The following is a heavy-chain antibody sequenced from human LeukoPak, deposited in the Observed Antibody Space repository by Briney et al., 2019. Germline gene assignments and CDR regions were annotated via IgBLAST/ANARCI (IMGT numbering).Heavy chain of an antibody. V-gene: IGHV3-23*01. CDR1: GLRFRSYA. CDR2: ISDDSSFT. CDR3: AKGRCSGVGCDSFHS. D-gene: IGHD2-15*01. Sequence: PGGSLRLSCVAPGLRFRSYAMNWVRQAPGKGLECISTISDDSSFTYYADSVKGRSAISRDDSKNTLYLQMNNLKVEDTAVYYCAKGRCSGVGCDSFHSWGQGALVTVSS. J-gene: IGHJ4*02.